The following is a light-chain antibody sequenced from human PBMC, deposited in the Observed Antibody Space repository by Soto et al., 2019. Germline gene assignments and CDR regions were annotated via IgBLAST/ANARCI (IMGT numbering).Light chain of an antibody. CDR3: QSYDSSLSGSNV. Sequence: QSVRTQPPSVSGAPGQWVTISCTGSSSNIGAGYDVHWYQQLPGTAPKLLIYGNSNRPSGVPDRFSGSKSGTSASLAITGLQAEDEADYYCQSYDSSLSGSNVFGTGTKVTVL. CDR2: GNS. V-gene: IGLV1-40*01. J-gene: IGLJ1*01. CDR1: SSNIGAGYD.